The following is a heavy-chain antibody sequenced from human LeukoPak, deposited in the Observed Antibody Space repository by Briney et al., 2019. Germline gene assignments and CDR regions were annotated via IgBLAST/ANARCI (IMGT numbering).Heavy chain of an antibody. CDR2: IIPILGIA. V-gene: IGHV1-69*04. CDR3: ARDREQQLVTFDP. J-gene: IGHJ5*02. CDR1: GGTFSSYA. Sequence: SVKVSCKASGGTFSSYAISWVRQAPGQGLEWMGRIIPILGIANYAQKFQGRVTITADKSTSTAYMELSSLRSEDTAVYYCARDREQQLVTFDPWGQGTLVTVSS. D-gene: IGHD6-13*01.